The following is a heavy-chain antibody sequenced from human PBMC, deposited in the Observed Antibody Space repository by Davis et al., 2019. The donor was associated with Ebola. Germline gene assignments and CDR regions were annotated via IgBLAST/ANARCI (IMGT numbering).Heavy chain of an antibody. CDR3: ARDLGWYYYDSSGRPFDY. V-gene: IGHV4-4*02. Sequence: SETLSLTCAVSGGSISSSNWWSWVRQPPGKGLEWIGEIYHSGSTNYNPSLKSRVTISVDTSKNQFSLKLSSVTAADTAVYYCARDLGWYYYDSSGRPFDYWGQGTLVTVSS. CDR1: GGSISSSNW. J-gene: IGHJ4*02. D-gene: IGHD3-22*01. CDR2: IYHSGST.